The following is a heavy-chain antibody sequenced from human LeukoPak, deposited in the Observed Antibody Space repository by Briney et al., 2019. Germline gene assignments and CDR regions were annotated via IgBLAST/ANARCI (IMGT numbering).Heavy chain of an antibody. V-gene: IGHV4-34*01. J-gene: IGHJ6*02. Sequence: SETLSLTCAVYGGSFSGYYWSWIRQPPGKGLEWIGEINHSGSTNYNPSLKSRVTISVDTSKNQFSLKLSSVTAADTAVHYCASLPLVSSTSSQKTYYYYYYGMDVWGQGTTVTVSS. CDR2: INHSGST. CDR1: GGSFSGYY. CDR3: ASLPLVSSTSSQKTYYYYYYGMDV. D-gene: IGHD2-2*01.